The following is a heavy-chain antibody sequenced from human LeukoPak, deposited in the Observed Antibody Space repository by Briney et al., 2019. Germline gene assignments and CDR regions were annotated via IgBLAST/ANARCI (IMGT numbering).Heavy chain of an antibody. D-gene: IGHD2-2*01. CDR3: ARVTVGVGSSTSCQRGFGY. J-gene: IGHJ4*02. CDR2: MNPNSGNT. Sequence: GASVKVSCTASGYTFTSYDTNWVRQATGQGLEWMGWMNPNSGNTGYAQKFQGRVTMTRNTSISTAYMELSSLRSEDTAVYYCARVTVGVGSSTSCQRGFGYWGQGTLVTVSS. CDR1: GYTFTSYD. V-gene: IGHV1-8*01.